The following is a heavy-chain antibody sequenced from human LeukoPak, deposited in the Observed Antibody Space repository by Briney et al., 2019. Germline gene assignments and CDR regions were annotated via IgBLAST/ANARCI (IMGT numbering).Heavy chain of an antibody. J-gene: IGHJ4*02. Sequence: ASVKVSCKASGYTFTSYDINWVRQAPGQGLEWMGIINPSGGSTSYAQKFQGRVTMTRDMSTSTVYMELSSLRSEDTAVYYCAREEWTWGTGIDYWGQGTLVTVSS. V-gene: IGHV1-46*01. CDR1: GYTFTSYD. D-gene: IGHD3-10*01. CDR2: INPSGGST. CDR3: AREEWTWGTGIDY.